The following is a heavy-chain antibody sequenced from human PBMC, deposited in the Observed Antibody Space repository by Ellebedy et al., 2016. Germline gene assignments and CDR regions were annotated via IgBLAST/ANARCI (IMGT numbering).Heavy chain of an antibody. CDR2: ISYDGSNK. Sequence: GESLKISCAASGFTFSSYGMHWVRQAPGKGLEWVAVISYDGSNKYYADSVKGRFTISRDNAKNSLYLQMNSLRAEDTAVYYCASYYYGSGSYLFWGQGTLVTVSS. J-gene: IGHJ4*02. D-gene: IGHD3-10*01. V-gene: IGHV3-30*03. CDR1: GFTFSSYG. CDR3: ASYYYGSGSYLF.